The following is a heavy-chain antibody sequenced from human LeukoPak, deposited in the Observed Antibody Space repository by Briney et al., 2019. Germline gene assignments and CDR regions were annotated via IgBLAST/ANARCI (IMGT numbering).Heavy chain of an antibody. CDR1: GFTVSSNY. CDR3: ARFSYYYYYYMDV. CDR2: IYSGGST. D-gene: IGHD3-3*02. J-gene: IGHJ6*03. V-gene: IGHV3-53*01. Sequence: GGSLRLSCAASGFTVSSNYMSWVRQAPGKGLEWVSVIYSGGSTYYADSVKGRFTISRDNSKNTLYLQMNSLRAEDTAVYYCARFSYYYYYYMDVWGKGTTVTVSS.